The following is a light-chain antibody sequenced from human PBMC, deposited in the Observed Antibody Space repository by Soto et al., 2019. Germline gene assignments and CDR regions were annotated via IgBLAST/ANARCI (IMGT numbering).Light chain of an antibody. Sequence: EMVLTQSPATLSLSPGESATLSCTASQSVSSYLAWYQQKPCQAPRLLIYAASNKDTGIPARFSGSGSGTDFTLTISSLEPEDFAVYYCQQRGSLAITFGQGARLQL. CDR2: AAS. CDR3: QQRGSLAIT. V-gene: IGKV3-11*01. J-gene: IGKJ5*01. CDR1: QSVSSY.